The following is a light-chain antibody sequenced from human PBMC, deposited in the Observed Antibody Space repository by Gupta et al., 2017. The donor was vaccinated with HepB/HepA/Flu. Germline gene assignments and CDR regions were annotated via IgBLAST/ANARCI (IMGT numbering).Light chain of an antibody. V-gene: IGLV2-23*02. CDR2: EVS. CDR3: CSYAGSSNVV. Sequence: SALTPPASVSWSPGPSITISCTGTSSDVGSYNLVYWYQQHPGKAPTLMIYEVSKRPAEVSNRFSGSKSGNTAALTISGLQAEDEADYYCCSYAGSSNVVFGGGTKLTVL. J-gene: IGLJ2*01. CDR1: SSDVGSYNL.